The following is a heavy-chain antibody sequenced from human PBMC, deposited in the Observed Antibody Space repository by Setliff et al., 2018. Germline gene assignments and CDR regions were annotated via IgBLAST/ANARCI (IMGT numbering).Heavy chain of an antibody. Sequence: GGSLRLSCAASGFTFSSFAMSWVRQAPVKGLEWVATISDDGSNEFYADSVKGRFTAFRDNSKNTLYLQMNSLRSDDTAVYYCERLVRYCSTTSCQRTSGDDFWGLGTLVTVSS. CDR2: ISDDGSNE. J-gene: IGHJ4*02. V-gene: IGHV3-30*03. D-gene: IGHD2-2*01. CDR3: ERLVRYCSTTSCQRTSGDDF. CDR1: GFTFSSFA.